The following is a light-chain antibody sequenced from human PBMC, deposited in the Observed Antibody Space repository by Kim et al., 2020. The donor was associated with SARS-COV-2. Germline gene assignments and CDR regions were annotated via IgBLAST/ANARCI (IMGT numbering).Light chain of an antibody. CDR1: ISNIGSSY. CDR3: GTWDSSLSAGV. J-gene: IGLJ1*01. CDR2: DND. V-gene: IGLV1-51*01. Sequence: GQMVTISCSGSISNIGSSYVSWYQQLPETAPKLLIYDNDKRPSGIPDRFSGSKSGTSATLGITGLQTGDEADYYCGTWDSSLSAGVFGTGTKVTVL.